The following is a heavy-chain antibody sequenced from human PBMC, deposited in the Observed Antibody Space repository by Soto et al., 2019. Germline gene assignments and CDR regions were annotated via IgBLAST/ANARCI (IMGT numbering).Heavy chain of an antibody. J-gene: IGHJ6*02. V-gene: IGHV3-30*18. Sequence: GGSLRLSCAASGFTFSSYGMHWVRQAPGKGLEWVAVISYDGSNKYYADSVKGRFTISRDNSKNTLYLQMNSLRAEDTAVYYSAKPPHCYHSSAVDVWGQGTTVTVSS. CDR3: AKPPHCYHSSAVDV. D-gene: IGHD3-22*01. CDR1: GFTFSSYG. CDR2: ISYDGSNK.